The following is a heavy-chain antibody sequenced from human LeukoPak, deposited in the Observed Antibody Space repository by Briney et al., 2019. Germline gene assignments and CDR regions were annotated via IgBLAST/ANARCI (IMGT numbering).Heavy chain of an antibody. Sequence: SETLSLTCAVYGGSFSGYYWCWIRQPPGKGLEWIGEINHSGSTNYNPSLKSRVTISVDTSKNQFSLKLSSVTAADTAVYYCASRTVVVPAAISAQKYYYYGMDVWGQGTTVTVSS. CDR2: INHSGST. V-gene: IGHV4-34*01. D-gene: IGHD2-2*01. J-gene: IGHJ6*02. CDR3: ASRTVVVPAAISAQKYYYYGMDV. CDR1: GGSFSGYY.